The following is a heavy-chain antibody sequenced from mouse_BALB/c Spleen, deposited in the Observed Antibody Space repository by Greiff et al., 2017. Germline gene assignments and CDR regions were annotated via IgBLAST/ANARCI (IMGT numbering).Heavy chain of an antibody. V-gene: IGHV7-3*02. J-gene: IGHJ4*01. D-gene: IGHD2-4*01. Sequence: EVKLMESGGGLVQPGGSLRLSCATSGFTFTDYYMSWVRQPPGKALEWLGFIRNKANGYTTEYSASVKGRFTISRDNSQSILYLQMNTLRAEDSATYYCAREGYDYDYAMDYWGQGTSVTVSS. CDR3: AREGYDYDYAMDY. CDR2: IRNKANGYTT. CDR1: GFTFTDYY.